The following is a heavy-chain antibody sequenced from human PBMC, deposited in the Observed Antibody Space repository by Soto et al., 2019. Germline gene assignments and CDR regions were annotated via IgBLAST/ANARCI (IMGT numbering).Heavy chain of an antibody. Sequence: QVHLVQSGAEVRKPGASVKVSCKASGYTFTSYDINWVRQATGQGLEWVGWMNPNSGNTAYAQKFQGRVTMTRNTSISTAHMELSSLRSEDTAVYHCARERTRGFDPWGQGTLVTVSS. CDR2: MNPNSGNT. CDR1: GYTFTSYD. J-gene: IGHJ5*02. V-gene: IGHV1-8*01. CDR3: ARERTRGFDP.